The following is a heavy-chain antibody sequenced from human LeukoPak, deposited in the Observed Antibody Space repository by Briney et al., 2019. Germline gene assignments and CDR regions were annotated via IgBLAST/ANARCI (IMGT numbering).Heavy chain of an antibody. CDR3: AKDRGTTKYYDILTGSLN. CDR1: GFTFSSYA. V-gene: IGHV3-23*01. CDR2: ISGSGGST. Sequence: GGSLRPSCAASGFTFSSYAMSWVRQAPGKGLEWVSAISGSGGSTYYADSVKGRFTISRDNSKNTLYLQMNSLRAEDTAVYYCAKDRGTTKYYDILTGSLNWGQGTLVTVSS. J-gene: IGHJ4*02. D-gene: IGHD3-9*01.